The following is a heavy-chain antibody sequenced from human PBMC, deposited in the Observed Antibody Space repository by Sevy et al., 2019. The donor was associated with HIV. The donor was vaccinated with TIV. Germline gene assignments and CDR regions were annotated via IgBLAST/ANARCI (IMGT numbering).Heavy chain of an antibody. V-gene: IGHV3-64D*06. D-gene: IGHD3-22*01. CDR2: ISSNGGST. CDR1: GLTFSSYD. J-gene: IGHJ4*02. Sequence: GGSLRLSCSASGLTFSSYDMHWVRQAPGKGLGFVSAISSNGGSTYYADSVKGRFTISSDNSKNTLYLQMSSLRPEDTAVYYCVKHYSDSSGYYSDYWGQGTLVTVSS. CDR3: VKHYSDSSGYYSDY.